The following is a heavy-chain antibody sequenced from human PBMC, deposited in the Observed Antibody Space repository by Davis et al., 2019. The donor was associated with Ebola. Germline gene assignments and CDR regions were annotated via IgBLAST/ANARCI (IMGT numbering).Heavy chain of an antibody. CDR3: ARDPSSSPNYYYYYGMDV. CDR2: ISGSGGST. D-gene: IGHD6-6*01. CDR1: GFTFSSYS. V-gene: IGHV3-23*01. Sequence: GESLKISCAASGFTFSSYSMNWVRQAPGKGLEWVSAISGSGGSTYYADSVKGRFTISRDNSKNTLYLQMNSLRAEDTAVYYCARDPSSSPNYYYYYGMDVWGQGTTVTVSS. J-gene: IGHJ6*02.